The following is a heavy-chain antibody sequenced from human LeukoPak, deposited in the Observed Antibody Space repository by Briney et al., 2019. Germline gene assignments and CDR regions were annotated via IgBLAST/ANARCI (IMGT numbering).Heavy chain of an antibody. CDR3: AIVRYYGSGSDGLFDY. CDR1: GFTFSSYG. D-gene: IGHD3-10*01. CDR2: ISYDGSNK. V-gene: IGHV3-30*03. J-gene: IGHJ4*02. Sequence: PGGSLRLSCAASGFTFSSYGMHWVRQVPGKGLEWVAVISYDGSNKYYADSVKGRFTISRDNSKNTLYLQMNSLRAEDTAVYYCAIVRYYGSGSDGLFDYWGQGTLVTVSS.